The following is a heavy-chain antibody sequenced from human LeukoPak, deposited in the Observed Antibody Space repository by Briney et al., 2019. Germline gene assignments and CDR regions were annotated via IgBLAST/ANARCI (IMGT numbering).Heavy chain of an antibody. J-gene: IGHJ4*02. CDR2: ISAYNGNT. CDR3: ARERTEYYYDSSGYINYFDY. V-gene: IGHV1-69*13. CDR1: GGTFSSYA. D-gene: IGHD3-22*01. Sequence: ASVKVSCKASGGTFSSYAISWVRQAPGQGLEWMGWISAYNGNTNYAQKFQGRVTITADESTSTAYMELSSLRSEDTAVYYCARERTEYYYDSSGYINYFDYWGQGTLVTVSS.